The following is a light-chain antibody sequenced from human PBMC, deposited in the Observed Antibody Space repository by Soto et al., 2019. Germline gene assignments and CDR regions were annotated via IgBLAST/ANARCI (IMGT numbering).Light chain of an antibody. CDR1: QGVSSN. CDR2: GAS. J-gene: IGKJ4*01. Sequence: QLTQSPSSLSASVGDRVNITCRASQGVSSNVAWYLQKPGKAPLLLIYGASTLQSGVPARFSGSGSGTDFSLTISSLQPEDFATYYCQQFNSYPLTFGGGTRVEIK. V-gene: IGKV1-9*01. CDR3: QQFNSYPLT.